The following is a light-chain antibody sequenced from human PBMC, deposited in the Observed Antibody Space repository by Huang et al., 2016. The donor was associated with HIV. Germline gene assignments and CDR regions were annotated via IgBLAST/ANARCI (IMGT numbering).Light chain of an antibody. CDR2: GAS. Sequence: EIVMTQSPVTLSVSPGERATLSCRASQSVSSNLAWYQQKTGQAPRLLIYGASTRATGIPARFSGIGSGTEFTLTITSLQSEDFAVYYCQQYNNWPPEETFGPGTKVDIK. J-gene: IGKJ3*01. CDR3: QQYNNWPPEET. CDR1: QSVSSN. V-gene: IGKV3-15*01.